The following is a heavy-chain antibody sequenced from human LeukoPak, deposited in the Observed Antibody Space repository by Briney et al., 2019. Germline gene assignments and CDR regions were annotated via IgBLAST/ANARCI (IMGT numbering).Heavy chain of an antibody. V-gene: IGHV4-59*04. D-gene: IGHD6-13*01. CDR3: ARVAVFDSSPTSPHLPLFDY. CDR1: GGSISNYY. CDR2: IHYSGST. Sequence: SETLSLTCTVSGGSISNYYWSWIRQPPGKGLEWIGYIHYSGSTYYNPSLKSRVTISVDTSKNQFSLKLSSVTAADTAVYYCARVAVFDSSPTSPHLPLFDYWGQGTLVTVSS. J-gene: IGHJ4*02.